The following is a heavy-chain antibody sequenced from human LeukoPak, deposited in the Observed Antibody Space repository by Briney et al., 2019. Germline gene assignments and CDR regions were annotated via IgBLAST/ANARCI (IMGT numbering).Heavy chain of an antibody. V-gene: IGHV4-59*08. CDR2: IYYSGST. D-gene: IGHD6-13*01. CDR1: GGSISSYY. J-gene: IGHJ4*02. CDR3: ARHLASAGTGFDY. Sequence: SETLSLTCTVSGGSISSYYWSWIRQPPGKGLEWIGYIYYSGSTNYSPSLKSRVTISVDTSKNQFSLKLRSVTAADTAVYYCARHLASAGTGFDYWGQGTLVTVSS.